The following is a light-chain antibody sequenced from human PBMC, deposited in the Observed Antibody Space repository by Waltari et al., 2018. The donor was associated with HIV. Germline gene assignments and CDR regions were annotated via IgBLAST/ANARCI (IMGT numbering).Light chain of an antibody. CDR2: DVS. Sequence: QSDLPHPAPVSASPGHSTTISCPGSSTYVGPYHYFSWYQQHPGKAPKLLIFDVSNRPSGVSNRFSGSKSGNTASLTISGLQAEDEADYYCSSYTSSSTRVFGTGTKVTVL. CDR3: SSYTSSSTRV. CDR1: STYVGPYHY. J-gene: IGLJ1*01. V-gene: IGLV2-14*01.